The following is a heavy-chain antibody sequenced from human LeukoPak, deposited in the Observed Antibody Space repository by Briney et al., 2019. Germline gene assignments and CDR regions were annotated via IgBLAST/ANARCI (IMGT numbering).Heavy chain of an antibody. CDR1: GFTVSSNY. CDR2: IYSGGST. V-gene: IGHV3-53*01. CDR3: ARAGQWLGQYYFDY. Sequence: GGSLRLSCAPSGFTVSSNYMSWVRQAPGKGLEWVSVIYSGGSTYYADSVKGRFTISRDNSKNTLYLQMNSLRAEDTAVYYCARAGQWLGQYYFDYWGQGTLVTVSS. D-gene: IGHD6-19*01. J-gene: IGHJ4*02.